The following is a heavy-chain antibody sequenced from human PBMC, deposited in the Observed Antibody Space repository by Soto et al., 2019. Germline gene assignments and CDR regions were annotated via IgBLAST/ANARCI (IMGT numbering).Heavy chain of an antibody. CDR3: GEMATSGGYFDY. V-gene: IGHV1-69*12. Sequence: QVQLVQSGAEVKKPGSSVKVSCKASGGTFSSYAISWVRQAPGQGLEWMGGIIPIFGTANYAQKFQGRVTSTADESTSTAYMVLSSLRSEDTAVYYCGEMATSGGYFDYWGLGTLVTVSS. D-gene: IGHD5-12*01. CDR2: IIPIFGTA. J-gene: IGHJ4*02. CDR1: GGTFSSYA.